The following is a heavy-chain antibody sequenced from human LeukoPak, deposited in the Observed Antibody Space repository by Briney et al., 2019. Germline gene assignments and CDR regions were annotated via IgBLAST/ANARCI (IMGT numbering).Heavy chain of an antibody. Sequence: ASVKVSCKASGGTFSSYAISWVRQAPGQGLEWMGWISAYNGNTNYAQKLQGRVTMTTDTSTSTAYMELRSLRSEDTAVYYCARDRVLSAINCSSTSCYTWYFDLWGRGTLVTVSS. J-gene: IGHJ2*01. V-gene: IGHV1-18*01. D-gene: IGHD2-2*02. CDR2: ISAYNGNT. CDR3: ARDRVLSAINCSSTSCYTWYFDL. CDR1: GGTFSSYA.